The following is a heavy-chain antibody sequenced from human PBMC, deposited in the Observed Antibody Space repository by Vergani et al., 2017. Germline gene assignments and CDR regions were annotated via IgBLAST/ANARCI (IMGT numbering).Heavy chain of an antibody. J-gene: IGHJ4*02. V-gene: IGHV5-51*01. CDR3: ARHTTYTDS. CDR1: EYSFGNYS. CDR2: IYPADSDT. D-gene: IGHD1-1*01. Sequence: EVALVQSGPEMRKPGESLKISCKGSEYSFGNYSIGWVRQMPGKGLEWMGIIYPADSDTRYSPSFQGQVTISADKSISTAFLQWDSLKASDTALYYCARHTTYTDSWGQGTLVTVSS.